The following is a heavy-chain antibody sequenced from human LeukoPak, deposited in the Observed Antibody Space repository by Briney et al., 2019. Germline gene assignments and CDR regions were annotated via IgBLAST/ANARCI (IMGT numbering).Heavy chain of an antibody. V-gene: IGHV3-9*01. CDR2: ISWNSGSI. J-gene: IGHJ3*01. Sequence: QTGGSLRLSCAASGFTFDDYAMHWVRQAPGKGLEWVSGISWNSGSIGYADSVKGRFTISRDNAKNSLYLQMNSLRAEDTALYYCAKDMSAWGQGTMVTVSS. CDR1: GFTFDDYA. CDR3: AKDMSA.